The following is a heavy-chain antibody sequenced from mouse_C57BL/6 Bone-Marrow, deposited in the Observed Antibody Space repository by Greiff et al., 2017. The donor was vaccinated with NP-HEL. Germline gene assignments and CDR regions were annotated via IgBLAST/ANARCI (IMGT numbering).Heavy chain of an antibody. D-gene: IGHD2-4*01. Sequence: EVQLQQSGPELVKPGASVKIPCKASGYTFTDYNMDWVKQSHGKSLEWIGDINPNNGGTIYNQKFKGKATLTVDKSSSTAYMELRSLTSEDTAVYYCARMWGYDYLYYYAMDYWGQGTSVTVSS. CDR1: GYTFTDYN. CDR3: ARMWGYDYLYYYAMDY. J-gene: IGHJ4*01. V-gene: IGHV1-18*01. CDR2: INPNNGGT.